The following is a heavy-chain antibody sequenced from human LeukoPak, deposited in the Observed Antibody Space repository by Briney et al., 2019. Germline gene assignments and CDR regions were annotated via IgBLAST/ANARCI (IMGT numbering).Heavy chain of an antibody. Sequence: KASETLSLTCTVSGYSISSGYYWGWIRQPPGKGLEWTGSIDHSGSTYYNPSLKSRVTISVDTSKNQFSLKLSSVTAADTAVYYCARVLDYYDSSGYYPTLDYWGQGTLVTVSS. CDR3: ARVLDYYDSSGYYPTLDY. CDR2: IDHSGST. V-gene: IGHV4-38-2*02. J-gene: IGHJ4*02. D-gene: IGHD3-22*01. CDR1: GYSISSGYY.